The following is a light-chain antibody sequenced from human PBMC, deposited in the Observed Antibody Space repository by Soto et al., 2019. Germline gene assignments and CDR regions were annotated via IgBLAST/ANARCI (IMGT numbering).Light chain of an antibody. CDR1: QTVFSN. CDR3: QQYDQWWT. J-gene: IGKJ1*01. V-gene: IGKV3D-15*01. CDR2: GAS. Sequence: TQSPGTLSVYPGERGSLSCRATQTVFSNYIGWYQQKPGQAPRRLIFGASIRATGIPDRFSGSGSGTEYSLTISSLQSEDFGVYFCQQYDQWWTFGQGTKVDIK.